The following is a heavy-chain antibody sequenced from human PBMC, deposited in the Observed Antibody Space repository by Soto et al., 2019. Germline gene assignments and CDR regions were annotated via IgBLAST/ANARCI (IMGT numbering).Heavy chain of an antibody. D-gene: IGHD1-7*01. J-gene: IGHJ4*02. CDR1: GFTFSSYG. V-gene: IGHV3-23*01. Sequence: EVQLLESGGGLVQPGGSLRLSCAASGFTFSSYGITWVRQAPGKGLEWVSFSSATGAGTYYADPVKGRFTISRDNSKNTLYLQMTSLRADDTAVYYCAKDRRAGGNYGFYSDFWGQGALVIVSS. CDR3: AKDRRAGGNYGFYSDF. CDR2: SSATGAGT.